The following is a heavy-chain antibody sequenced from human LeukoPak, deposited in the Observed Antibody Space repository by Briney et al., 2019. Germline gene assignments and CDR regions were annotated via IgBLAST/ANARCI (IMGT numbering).Heavy chain of an antibody. CDR2: IYSGGST. CDR1: GFTVSSNY. J-gene: IGHJ4*02. Sequence: GGSLRLSCAASGFTVSSNYMSWVRQAPGKGLEWVSVIYSGGSTYYADSVKGRFTISRDNSKNTLYLQMNSLRAEDTAVYYCARDRYYDSSGYFHGYWGQGTLVTVSS. CDR3: ARDRYYDSSGYFHGY. V-gene: IGHV3-66*01. D-gene: IGHD3-22*01.